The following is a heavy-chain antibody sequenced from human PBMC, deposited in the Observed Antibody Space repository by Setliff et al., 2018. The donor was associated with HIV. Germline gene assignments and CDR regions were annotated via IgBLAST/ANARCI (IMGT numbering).Heavy chain of an antibody. CDR2: IIPIFGTA. CDR3: ARQPVAGAGYYYYMDV. V-gene: IGHV1-69*13. Sequence: SVKVSCKASGGTFSSYAISWVRQAPGQGLEWMGGIIPIFGTANYAQKFQGRVTITADESTNTAYMELSSLRSEDTAVYYCARQPVAGAGYYYYMDVWGKGTTVTVSS. CDR1: GGTFSSYA. D-gene: IGHD3-9*01. J-gene: IGHJ6*03.